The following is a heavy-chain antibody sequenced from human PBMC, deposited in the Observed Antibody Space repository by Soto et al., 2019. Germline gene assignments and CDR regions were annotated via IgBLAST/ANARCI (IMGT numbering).Heavy chain of an antibody. Sequence: WIRQSPSRGLEWLGRTYYRSKWYNDYAVSVKSRITINPDTSKNQFSLQLNSVTPEDTAVYYCARGIAVARPYYYYYYYMDVWGKGTTVTVSS. CDR2: TYYRSKWYN. V-gene: IGHV6-1*01. D-gene: IGHD6-19*01. CDR3: ARGIAVARPYYYYYYYMDV. J-gene: IGHJ6*03.